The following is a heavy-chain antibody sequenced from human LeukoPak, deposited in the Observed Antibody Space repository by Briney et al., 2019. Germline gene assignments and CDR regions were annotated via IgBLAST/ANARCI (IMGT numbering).Heavy chain of an antibody. CDR1: GFTFSVYS. Sequence: GGSLRLSCAASGFTFSVYSMNWVRQAPGRGLEWVSYISSDSGIIYYADSVKGRFTISRDNAKNSLYLQMDNLRATDTAVYYCARNYSPFDYWGQGTLVTVSS. CDR2: ISSDSGII. J-gene: IGHJ4*02. V-gene: IGHV3-48*01. D-gene: IGHD3-10*01. CDR3: ARNYSPFDY.